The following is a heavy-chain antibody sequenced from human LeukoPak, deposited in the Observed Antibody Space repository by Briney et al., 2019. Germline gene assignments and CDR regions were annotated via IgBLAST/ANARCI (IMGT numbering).Heavy chain of an antibody. J-gene: IGHJ3*02. Sequence: SGGSLRLSCAASGFTFSDYYMSWIRQAPGKGLEWVSYISSSSSYTNYADSVEGRFTISRDNAKNSLYLQMNSLRAEDTAVYYCAREGYGDYVYAFDIWGQGTMVTVSS. CDR3: AREGYGDYVYAFDI. D-gene: IGHD4-17*01. V-gene: IGHV3-11*05. CDR1: GFTFSDYY. CDR2: ISSSSSYT.